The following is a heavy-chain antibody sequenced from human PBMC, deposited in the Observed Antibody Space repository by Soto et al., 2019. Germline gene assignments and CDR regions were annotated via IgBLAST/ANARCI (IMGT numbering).Heavy chain of an antibody. J-gene: IGHJ6*02. CDR1: GFTFSSYA. CDR3: ASTLDV. V-gene: IGHV3-30-3*01. CDR2: ISCDGSNK. Sequence: QVQLVESGGGVVQPGRSLRLSCAASGFTFSSYAMHWVRQAPGKGLEWVAVISCDGSNKYYADSVKGRFTISRDNSKNPLYLKMNSLRADDTDVYYCASTLDVWGQGTTVTVSS.